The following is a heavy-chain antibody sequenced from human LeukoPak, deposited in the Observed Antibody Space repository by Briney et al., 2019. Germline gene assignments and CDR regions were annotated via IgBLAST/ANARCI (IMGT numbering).Heavy chain of an antibody. D-gene: IGHD3-9*01. J-gene: IGHJ3*02. CDR1: GFTVSSNY. CDR3: ARDHFDGAFDI. CDR2: IYSGGST. V-gene: IGHV3-53*01. Sequence: GGSLRLSCAASGFTVSSNYMSWVRQAPGKGLEWVSVIYSGGSTYYADSVKGRFTISGDNSKNTLYLQMNSLRAEDTAVYYCARDHFDGAFDIWGQGTMVTVSS.